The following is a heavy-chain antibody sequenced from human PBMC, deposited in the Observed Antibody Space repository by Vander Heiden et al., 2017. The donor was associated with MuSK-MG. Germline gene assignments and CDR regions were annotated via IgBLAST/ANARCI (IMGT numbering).Heavy chain of an antibody. CDR3: AREGWVYSSSWYRFRWFDP. V-gene: IGHV3-21*01. Sequence: EVQLVESGGGLVKPGGSLRLSCAASGFTFSSSSMNWVRQAPGKGLEWVSSISSSSSYIYYADSVKGRFTISRDNAKNSLYLQMNSLRAEDTAVYYCAREGWVYSSSWYRFRWFDPWGQGTLVTVSS. D-gene: IGHD6-13*01. CDR1: GFTFSSSS. J-gene: IGHJ5*02. CDR2: ISSSSSYI.